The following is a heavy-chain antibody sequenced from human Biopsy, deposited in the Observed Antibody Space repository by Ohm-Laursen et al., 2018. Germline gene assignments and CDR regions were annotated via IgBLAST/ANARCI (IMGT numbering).Heavy chain of an antibody. CDR3: ARHAPSYSGSYWRYFDL. V-gene: IGHV4-59*08. CDR2: IYYTGST. D-gene: IGHD1-26*01. J-gene: IGHJ2*01. CDR1: GGSISSYY. Sequence: GTLSLTCTVSGGSISSYYWSWIRQPPGKGLEWIGYIYYTGSTNYNPSLKSRVTISVDTSMNHLSLRLTSVTAADTAEYYCARHAPSYSGSYWRYFDLWGRGTLVTVSS.